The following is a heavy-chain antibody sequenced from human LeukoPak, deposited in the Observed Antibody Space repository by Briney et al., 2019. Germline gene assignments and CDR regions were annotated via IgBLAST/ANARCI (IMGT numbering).Heavy chain of an antibody. CDR3: ARGYDILTGYPYYFDY. CDR1: GFTVSSNY. CDR2: ICSGGNT. V-gene: IGHV3-66*01. J-gene: IGHJ4*02. Sequence: GGPLRLSCVVSGFTVSSNYMNWVRQAPGKGLEWVSDICSGGNTDYADSVKGRFTISRDNSKNTLYLQMNSLRAEDTAVYYCARGYDILTGYPYYFDYWGQGTLVTVSS. D-gene: IGHD3-9*01.